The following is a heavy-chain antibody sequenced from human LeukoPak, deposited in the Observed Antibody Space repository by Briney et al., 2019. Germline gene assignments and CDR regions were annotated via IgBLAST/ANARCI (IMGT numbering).Heavy chain of an antibody. Sequence: SETLSLTCTVYGGSFSGYYWSWIRQPPGKGLEWIGEINHSGSTNYNPSLKSRVTISVDTSKNQFSLKLSSVTAADTAVYYCARALRPGGNFWYYMDVGGKGTTVTIS. CDR3: ARALRPGGNFWYYMDV. J-gene: IGHJ6*03. D-gene: IGHD4-23*01. CDR2: INHSGST. V-gene: IGHV4-34*01. CDR1: GGSFSGYY.